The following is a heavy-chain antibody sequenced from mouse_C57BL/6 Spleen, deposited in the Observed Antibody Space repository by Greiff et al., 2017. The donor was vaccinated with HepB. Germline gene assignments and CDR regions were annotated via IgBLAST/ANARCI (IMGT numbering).Heavy chain of an antibody. V-gene: IGHV1-64*01. Sequence: VQLQQPGAELVKPGASVKLSCKASGYTFTSYWMHWVKQRPGQGLEWIGMIHPNSGSTNYNEKFKSKATLTVDKSSSTAYMQLSSLTSEDSAVYYCASLYDYDQFAYWGQGTLVTVSA. CDR3: ASLYDYDQFAY. J-gene: IGHJ3*01. CDR1: GYTFTSYW. CDR2: IHPNSGST. D-gene: IGHD2-4*01.